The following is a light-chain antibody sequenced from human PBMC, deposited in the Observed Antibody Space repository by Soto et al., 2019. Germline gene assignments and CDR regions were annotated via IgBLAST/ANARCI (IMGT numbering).Light chain of an antibody. CDR1: SSDVGGYNY. J-gene: IGLJ1*01. CDR3: CSYTTSNTRQIV. CDR2: DVS. V-gene: IGLV2-14*01. Sequence: QSALTQPASVSGSPGQSITISCTGTSSDVGGYNYVSWYQQHPGKAPKFMIYDVSNRPSGVSNRFSGSKSGNTASLTSSGRRAEEEADYYCCSYTTSNTRQIVFGTGTKLTVL.